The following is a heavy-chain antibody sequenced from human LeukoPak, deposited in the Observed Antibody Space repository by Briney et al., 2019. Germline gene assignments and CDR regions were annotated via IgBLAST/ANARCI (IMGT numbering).Heavy chain of an antibody. CDR1: GFTFSSYE. J-gene: IGHJ4*02. V-gene: IGHV3-48*03. CDR3: ARDGPDLLTGTTFVYYFDY. D-gene: IGHD1-20*01. Sequence: GGSLRLSCAASGFTFSSYEMNWVRQAPGKGLEWVSYISSSGSTIYYADSVKGRFTISRDNAKNSLHLQMNSLRAEDTAVYYCARDGPDLLTGTTFVYYFDYWGQGTLVTVSS. CDR2: ISSSGSTI.